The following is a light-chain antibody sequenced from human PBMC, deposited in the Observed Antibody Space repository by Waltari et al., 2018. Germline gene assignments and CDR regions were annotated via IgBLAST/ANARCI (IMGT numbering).Light chain of an antibody. V-gene: IGLV8-61*01. CDR2: KAN. Sequence: QTVVTQEPSLSVSPGGTVTLPCALSSGSISTTSYATWYQQSPGQPPRTLVYKANSRSSGVPDRFSGSILGNKAALTITGAQADDESDYYCALYMGSGIWVFGGGTKLTVL. CDR1: SGSISTTSY. J-gene: IGLJ3*02. CDR3: ALYMGSGIWV.